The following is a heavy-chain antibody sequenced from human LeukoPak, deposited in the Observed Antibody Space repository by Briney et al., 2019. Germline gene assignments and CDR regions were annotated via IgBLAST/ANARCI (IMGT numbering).Heavy chain of an antibody. CDR3: ARDSLWFGELL. Sequence: GGSLRLSCAASGFXFSSYWIHWVRQAPGKGLVWVSRINTDGSTTNYADSVKGRFTISRDNAKNTVYLQMNSLRAEDTAVYYCARDSLWFGELLWGQGTLVTVSS. CDR1: GFXFSSYW. CDR2: INTDGSTT. V-gene: IGHV3-74*01. J-gene: IGHJ4*02. D-gene: IGHD3-10*01.